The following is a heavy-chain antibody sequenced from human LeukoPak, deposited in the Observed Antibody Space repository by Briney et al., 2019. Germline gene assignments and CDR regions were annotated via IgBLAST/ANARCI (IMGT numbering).Heavy chain of an antibody. CDR3: ARDSKQWGFLEWLPVSFETSTSFDY. D-gene: IGHD3-3*01. V-gene: IGHV3-30-3*01. J-gene: IGHJ4*02. Sequence: PGGSLRLSCAASGLTFSSYATHWVRQAPGKGLEWVAVISYDASNKYYADSVKGRFTISRDNSKNTLYLQMNSLRAEDTAVYYCARDSKQWGFLEWLPVSFETSTSFDYWGQGTLVTVSS. CDR2: ISYDASNK. CDR1: GLTFSSYA.